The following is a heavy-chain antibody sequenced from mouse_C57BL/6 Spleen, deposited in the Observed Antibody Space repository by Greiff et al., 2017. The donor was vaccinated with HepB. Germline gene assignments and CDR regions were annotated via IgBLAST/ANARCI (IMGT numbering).Heavy chain of an antibody. J-gene: IGHJ4*01. V-gene: IGHV5-9*01. CDR1: GFTFSSYT. Sequence: DVMLVESGGGLVKPGGSLKLSCAASGFTFSSYTMSWVRQTPEKRLEWVATISGGGGNTYYPDSVKGRFTISRDNAKNTLYLQMSSLRSEDTALYYCARRYYPYAMDYWGQGTSVTVSS. CDR2: ISGGGGNT. D-gene: IGHD2-1*01. CDR3: ARRYYPYAMDY.